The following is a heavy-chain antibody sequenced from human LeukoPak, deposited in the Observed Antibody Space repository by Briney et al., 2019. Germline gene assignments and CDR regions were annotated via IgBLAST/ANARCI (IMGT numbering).Heavy chain of an antibody. J-gene: IGHJ4*02. V-gene: IGHV1-69*13. Sequence: ASVKVSCKASGGTFSSYAISWVRQAPGQGLEWMGGIIPIFGTANYAQKFQGRVTITADESTSTAYMELSSLRSEDTAVYYCARGYYGSGSYYGIDYWGQGTLVTVSS. D-gene: IGHD3-10*01. CDR3: ARGYYGSGSYYGIDY. CDR1: GGTFSSYA. CDR2: IIPIFGTA.